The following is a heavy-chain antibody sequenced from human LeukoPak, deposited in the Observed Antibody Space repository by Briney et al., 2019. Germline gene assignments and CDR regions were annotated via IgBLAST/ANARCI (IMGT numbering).Heavy chain of an antibody. CDR2: ISYDGSNK. CDR1: GFTFSSYG. V-gene: IGHV3-30*18. CDR3: AKDSEYYDILTGYYKRGYYYYGMDV. Sequence: PGGSLRLSCAAAGFTFSSYGMHWGRQGPGKGVERGGDISYDGSNKYYAESVKGRFTIPTDNSKNTLYLQMTSLRAEDTAVYYCAKDSEYYDILTGYYKRGYYYYGMDVWGKGTPVTVSS. D-gene: IGHD3-9*01. J-gene: IGHJ6*04.